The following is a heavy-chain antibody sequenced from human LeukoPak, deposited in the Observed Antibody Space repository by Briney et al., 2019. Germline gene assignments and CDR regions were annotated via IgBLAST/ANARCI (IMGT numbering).Heavy chain of an antibody. D-gene: IGHD1-26*01. V-gene: IGHV4-59*08. CDR1: GGSISSYY. J-gene: IGHJ4*02. CDR3: ARLASGSYGPLTPFNY. CDR2: IYYSGST. Sequence: SETLSLTCTVSGGSISSYYWSWIRQPPGKGLGWIGDIYYSGSTNYNPSLKSRVTISVDTSKNQFSLRLSSVTAADTAVYYSARLASGSYGPLTPFNYWGQGTLVTVSS.